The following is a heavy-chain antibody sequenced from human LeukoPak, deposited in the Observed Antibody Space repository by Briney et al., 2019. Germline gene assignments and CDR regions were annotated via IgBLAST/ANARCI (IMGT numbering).Heavy chain of an antibody. Sequence: GGSLRLSCAASGLTFNNYAINWVRQAPGKGLEWVSAISGSGGTTYYAGSVKGRFTVSRDNSKNTVYLQMNSLRVEDTALYYCAKVRDYGDYGEFDYWGQGTLVTVPS. D-gene: IGHD4-17*01. CDR3: AKVRDYGDYGEFDY. CDR2: ISGSGGTT. V-gene: IGHV3-23*01. CDR1: GLTFNNYA. J-gene: IGHJ4*02.